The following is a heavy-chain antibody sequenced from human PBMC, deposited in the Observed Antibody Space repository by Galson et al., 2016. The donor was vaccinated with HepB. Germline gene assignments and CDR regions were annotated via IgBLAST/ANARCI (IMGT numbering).Heavy chain of an antibody. CDR3: ARDTGAFGGRMVPDY. D-gene: IGHD3-16*01. V-gene: IGHV1-18*01. CDR2: VTVYNGNT. J-gene: IGHJ4*02. Sequence: SVKVSCKASGYTFMDYGISWVRQAPGQGLEWLGWVTVYNGNTNYALDIEDRVTMATDTSTSTAYMELGSLRHDDTAIYYCARDTGAFGGRMVPDYWGPGTLITVSS. CDR1: GYTFMDYG.